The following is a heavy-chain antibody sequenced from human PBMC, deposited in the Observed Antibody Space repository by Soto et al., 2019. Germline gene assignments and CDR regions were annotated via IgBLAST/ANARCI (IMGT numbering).Heavy chain of an antibody. D-gene: IGHD6-13*01. CDR3: ARGSSSSWYYFDY. J-gene: IGHJ4*02. CDR2: IKQDGSEK. Sequence: EVQLVESGGGLVQPGGSLRLSCAASGFTFSSYWMSWVGQAPGKGREWVANIKQDGSEKYYVDSVKGRFTISRDNAKNSLYLQMNSLRAEDTAVYYCARGSSSSWYYFDYWGQGTLVTVSS. V-gene: IGHV3-7*05. CDR1: GFTFSSYW.